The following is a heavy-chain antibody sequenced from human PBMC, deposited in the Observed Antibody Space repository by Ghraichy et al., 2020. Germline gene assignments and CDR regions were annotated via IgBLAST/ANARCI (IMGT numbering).Heavy chain of an antibody. J-gene: IGHJ5*02. CDR1: GGTFSSYA. CDR2: IIPIFGTA. V-gene: IGHV1-69*13. D-gene: IGHD2-2*01. CDR3: ARVVVLGDIVVVPAAIGWFDP. Sequence: SVKVSCKASGGTFSSYAISWVRQAPGQGLEWMGGIIPIFGTANYAQKFQGRVTITADESTSTAYMELSSLRSEDTAVYYCARVVVLGDIVVVPAAIGWFDPWGQGTLVTVSS.